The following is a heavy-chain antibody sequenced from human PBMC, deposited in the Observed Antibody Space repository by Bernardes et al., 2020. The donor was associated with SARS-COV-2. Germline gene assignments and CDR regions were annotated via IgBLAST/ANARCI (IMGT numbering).Heavy chain of an antibody. CDR2: IDTDGSIT. J-gene: IGHJ4*02. Sequence: GGSLRLSCAASGFIFSSYWMHWVRRVPGEGLVWVSRIDTDGSITNYADSVQGRFTISRDNARNTLFQQMNSLRAEDTAVYYCVRDAGGAGSLWGQGTLVNVSS. CDR3: VRDAGGAGSL. CDR1: GFIFSSYW. D-gene: IGHD3-10*01. V-gene: IGHV3-74*01.